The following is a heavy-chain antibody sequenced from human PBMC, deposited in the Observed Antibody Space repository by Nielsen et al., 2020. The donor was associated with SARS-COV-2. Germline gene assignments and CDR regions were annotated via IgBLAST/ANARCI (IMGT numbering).Heavy chain of an antibody. D-gene: IGHD5/OR15-5a*01. CDR1: GYTFAIYG. CDR2: ISPYNGNT. CDR3: ARVEQLYDYFDY. J-gene: IGHJ4*02. Sequence: ASVKVSCKASGYTFAIYGISRVRQAPGQGLEWMGWISPYNGNTNYAQKLQGRVTMTTDTSTTTAYMELRSLRSDDTAVYYCARVEQLYDYFDYWGQGTLVTVSS. V-gene: IGHV1-18*01.